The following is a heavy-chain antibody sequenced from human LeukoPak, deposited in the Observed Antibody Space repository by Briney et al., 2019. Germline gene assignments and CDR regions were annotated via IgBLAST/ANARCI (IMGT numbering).Heavy chain of an antibody. CDR2: INPNSGGT. Sequence: ASVKVSCKASGYTFTRYYMHWVRQAPGQGLEWMGWINPNSGGTNYAQKFQGRVTMTRDTSISTAYMELSRLRSDDTAVYYCARESYYYYGMDVWGQGTTVTVSS. CDR3: ARESYYYYGMDV. CDR1: GYTFTRYY. V-gene: IGHV1-2*02. J-gene: IGHJ6*02.